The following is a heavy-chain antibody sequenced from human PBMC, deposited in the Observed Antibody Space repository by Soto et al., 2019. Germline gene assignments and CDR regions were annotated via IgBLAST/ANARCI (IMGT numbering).Heavy chain of an antibody. CDR2: IYYSGST. V-gene: IGHV4-39*07. CDR1: GGSISSSSYF. CDR3: ARRAPTIYGDYYYYYGMDV. D-gene: IGHD4-17*01. Sequence: PSETLSLTCTVSGGSISSSSYFWGWIRQPPGKGLEWIGSIYYSGSTYYNPSLKSRVTISVDTSKNQFSLKLSSVTAADTAVYYCARRAPTIYGDYYYYYGMDVWGQGTTVTVS. J-gene: IGHJ6*02.